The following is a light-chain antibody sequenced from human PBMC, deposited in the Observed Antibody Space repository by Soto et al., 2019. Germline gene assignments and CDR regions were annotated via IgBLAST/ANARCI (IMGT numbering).Light chain of an antibody. J-gene: IGLJ1*01. CDR3: CSYTTSNTRQIV. V-gene: IGLV2-14*01. Sequence: QAVVTQPASVSGSPGQSITISCTGTSSDVGGYNYVSWYQQHPGKAPKFMIYDVSNRPSGVSSRFSGSKSGNTASLTISGLQAEDEADYYCCSYTTSNTRQIVFGTGTKLTVL. CDR2: DVS. CDR1: SSDVGGYNY.